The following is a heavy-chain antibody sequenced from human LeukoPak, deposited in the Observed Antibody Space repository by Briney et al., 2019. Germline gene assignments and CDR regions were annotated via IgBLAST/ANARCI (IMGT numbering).Heavy chain of an antibody. V-gene: IGHV4-59*01. Sequence: GSLRLSCAASGFSFSNYAMSWVRQAPGKGLEWIGYIYYSGSTNYNPSLKSRVTISVDTSKNQFSLKLSSVTAADTAVYYCARDRGPELDYWGQGTLVTVSS. D-gene: IGHD3-10*01. CDR3: ARDRGPELDY. CDR2: IYYSGST. J-gene: IGHJ4*02. CDR1: GFSFSNYA.